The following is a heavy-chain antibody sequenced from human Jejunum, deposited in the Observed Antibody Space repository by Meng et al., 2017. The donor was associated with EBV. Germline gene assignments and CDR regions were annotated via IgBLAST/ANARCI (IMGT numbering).Heavy chain of an antibody. Sequence: VQLVESGRGLVQPGGSLRLSCAASGFTFSTYWMHWVRQTPGKGLEWVSRINNDGSTTQYADSVRGRFTISRDNAKSTLYLQMNSLTAEDTAVYYCARNYRDYWGQGTLVTGSS. CDR1: GFTFSTYW. CDR3: ARNYRDY. V-gene: IGHV3-74*03. D-gene: IGHD4-11*01. CDR2: INNDGSTT. J-gene: IGHJ4*02.